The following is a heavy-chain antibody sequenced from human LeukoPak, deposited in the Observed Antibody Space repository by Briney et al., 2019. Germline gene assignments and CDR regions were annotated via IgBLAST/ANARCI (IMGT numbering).Heavy chain of an antibody. Sequence: ASVKVSCKASGGTFSSNAISWVRQAPGQGLEWMGGIIPIFATVNYAQKFQGRVTITTDESTSTAYMELNSLRSDDTAVYYCAREGRRIGYSSSWYVGAFDIWGQGTMVTVSS. D-gene: IGHD6-13*01. V-gene: IGHV1-69*05. CDR2: IIPIFATV. CDR3: AREGRRIGYSSSWYVGAFDI. J-gene: IGHJ3*02. CDR1: GGTFSSNA.